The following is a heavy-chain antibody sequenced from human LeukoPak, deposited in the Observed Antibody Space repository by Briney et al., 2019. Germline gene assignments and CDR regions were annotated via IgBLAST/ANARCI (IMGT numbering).Heavy chain of an antibody. CDR1: GFTFSSCW. CDR2: INSDGSST. Sequence: GGSLRLSCAASGFTFSSCWMHWVRQAPGKGLVWVSRINSDGSSTSYADSVKGRFTISRDNAKNTLYLQMNSLRAEDTAVYYCARVATMVRGVINDDAFDIWGQGTMVTVSS. D-gene: IGHD3-10*01. CDR3: ARVATMVRGVINDDAFDI. V-gene: IGHV3-74*01. J-gene: IGHJ3*02.